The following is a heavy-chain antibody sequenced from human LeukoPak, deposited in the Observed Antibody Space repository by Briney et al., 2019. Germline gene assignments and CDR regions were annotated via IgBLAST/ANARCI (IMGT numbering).Heavy chain of an antibody. CDR2: IYSGGST. J-gene: IGHJ3*02. Sequence: PGGSLRLSCAASGFTFSSYAMSWVRQAPGKGLEWVSVIYSGGSTYYADSVKGRFTISRDNSKNTLYLQINSLRAEDTAVYYCARDGRGDGVPAENAFAIWGQGTMVTVSS. V-gene: IGHV3-53*01. CDR3: ARDGRGDGVPAENAFAI. D-gene: IGHD3-10*01. CDR1: GFTFSSYA.